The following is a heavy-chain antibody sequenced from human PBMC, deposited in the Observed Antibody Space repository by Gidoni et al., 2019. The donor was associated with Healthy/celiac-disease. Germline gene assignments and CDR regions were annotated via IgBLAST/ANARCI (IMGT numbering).Heavy chain of an antibody. Sequence: EVQLVESGGGLVKPGGSLRLSCAASGFTFSSYSMNWVRQAPGKGLEWVSSISSSSSYIYYADSVKGRFTISRDNAKNSLYLQMNSLRAEDTAVYYCARDMSSSSFSFDYWGQGTLVTVSS. J-gene: IGHJ4*02. D-gene: IGHD6-6*01. CDR2: ISSSSSYI. CDR1: GFTFSSYS. V-gene: IGHV3-21*01. CDR3: ARDMSSSSFSFDY.